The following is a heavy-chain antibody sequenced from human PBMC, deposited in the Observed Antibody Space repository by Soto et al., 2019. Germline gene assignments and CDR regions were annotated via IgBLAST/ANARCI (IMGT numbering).Heavy chain of an antibody. D-gene: IGHD4-17*01. V-gene: IGHV1-69*08. J-gene: IGHJ4*02. CDR3: ARESTVTTHYFDY. CDR2: IIPILGIA. CDR1: GGTFSSYT. Sequence: QVQLVQSGAEVKKPGSSVKVSCKASGGTFSSYTISWVRQAPGQGLEWMGRIIPILGIANYAQKFQGRVTITADKSTSTAYMELSNLRSEDTAVYYCARESTVTTHYFDYWGQGTLVTVSS.